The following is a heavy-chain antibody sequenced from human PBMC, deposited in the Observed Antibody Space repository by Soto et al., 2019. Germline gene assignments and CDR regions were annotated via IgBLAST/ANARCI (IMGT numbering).Heavy chain of an antibody. V-gene: IGHV4-30-4*08. CDR3: ATESSGSSPLHVDH. Sequence: QVQLQESGPGLVKPSETLSLTCTVSSGSVSSGNYYWSWIRQSPGKGLEWIGYIYYSGSTYYNPSLKSRVTMSFDTSGNQFSRKLSSVTAADTAMYYCATESSGSSPLHVDHWGQGTLVTVSP. CDR1: SGSVSSGNYY. CDR2: IYYSGST. D-gene: IGHD3-22*01. J-gene: IGHJ4*02.